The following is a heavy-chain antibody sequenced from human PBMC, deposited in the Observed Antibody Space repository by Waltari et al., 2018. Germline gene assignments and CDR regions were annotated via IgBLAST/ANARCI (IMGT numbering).Heavy chain of an antibody. CDR2: IKGDGSQK. D-gene: IGHD4-4*01. Sequence: EVHLVESGGGLVQPGGSLRLSCAASGFTFSTYWMTWVRQAPGKGPEWLANIKGDGSQKNYVDSVKGRFTISRDTANNSLYLQMNSLRAEDTAVYYCARDPHYSNFDYWGQGTLVTVSS. CDR1: GFTFSTYW. V-gene: IGHV3-7*01. J-gene: IGHJ4*02. CDR3: ARDPHYSNFDY.